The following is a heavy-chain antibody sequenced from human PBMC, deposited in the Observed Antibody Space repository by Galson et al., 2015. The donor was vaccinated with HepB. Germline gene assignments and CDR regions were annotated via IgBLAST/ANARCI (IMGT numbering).Heavy chain of an antibody. Sequence: SLRLSCAASGFIFKTYWMRWLRQAPGKGLEWVASIKEDGSAKYYVDSVKGRFTIPRDNAKNSLYLKMNSLGVEDTAVYYCAGGGVHHGFDIWGQGTMVTVSS. CDR3: AGGGVHHGFDI. CDR2: IKEDGSAK. J-gene: IGHJ3*02. CDR1: GFIFKTYW. V-gene: IGHV3-7*01. D-gene: IGHD3-10*01.